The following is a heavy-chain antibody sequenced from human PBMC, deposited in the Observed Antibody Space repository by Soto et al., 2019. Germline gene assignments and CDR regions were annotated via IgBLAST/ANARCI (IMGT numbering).Heavy chain of an antibody. J-gene: IGHJ4*02. CDR3: ARDPFGGYSDSLGYHYY. D-gene: IGHD3-22*01. CDR1: GDSIISGGYY. Sequence: KASETLSLTCTVSGDSIISGGYYWTWIRQQPGQGLEWIGHIYYSGSTYYNPSLKSRLTISVDTSKNQFSLKLTSVTAADTAVYYCARDPFGGYSDSLGYHYYWGQGALVTVSS. CDR2: IYYSGST. V-gene: IGHV4-31*03.